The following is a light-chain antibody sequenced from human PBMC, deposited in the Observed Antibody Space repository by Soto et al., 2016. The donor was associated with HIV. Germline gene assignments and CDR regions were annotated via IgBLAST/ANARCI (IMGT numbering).Light chain of an antibody. CDR1: QGIASY. J-gene: IGKJ4*01. CDR3: QQYFNYPRT. CDR2: AAS. Sequence: AIRMTQSPSSFSASTGDRVAITCRASQGIASYLAWYQQKPGKAPKLLIYAASALETGVPSRFSGSGSGTDFTLTISRLQSEDFATYYCQQYFNYPRTFGGGT. V-gene: IGKV1-8*01.